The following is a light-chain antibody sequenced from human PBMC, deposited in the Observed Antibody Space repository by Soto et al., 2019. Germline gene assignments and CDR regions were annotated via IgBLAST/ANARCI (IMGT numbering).Light chain of an antibody. Sequence: AIQLTQSPSSLSASVGDRVTVTCRASQGIATALAWYQQKPGTVPKLLIYDASRLESGVPSRFSGSGSGTHFTLTISSLQPEDFATYYCQQFNGYPHRFGGGTKVEIK. CDR3: QQFNGYPHR. V-gene: IGKV1-13*02. CDR1: QGIATA. CDR2: DAS. J-gene: IGKJ4*01.